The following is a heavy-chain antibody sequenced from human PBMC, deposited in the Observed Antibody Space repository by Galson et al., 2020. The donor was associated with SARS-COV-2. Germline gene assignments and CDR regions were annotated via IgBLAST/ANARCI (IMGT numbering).Heavy chain of an antibody. Sequence: SQASETLSLTCAVYGGSFSGYYWSWIRQPPGKGLEWIGEINHSGSTNYNPSLKSRVTISVDTSKNQFSLKLSSVTAADTAVYYCARYGSWGAFDYWGQGTLVTVSS. CDR2: INHSGST. V-gene: IGHV4-34*01. CDR3: ARYGSWGAFDY. CDR1: GGSFSGYY. D-gene: IGHD3-10*01. J-gene: IGHJ4*02.